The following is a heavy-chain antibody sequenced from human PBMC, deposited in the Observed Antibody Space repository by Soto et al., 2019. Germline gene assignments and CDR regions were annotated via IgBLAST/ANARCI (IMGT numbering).Heavy chain of an antibody. CDR2: ISSSGSTI. D-gene: IGHD3-10*01. CDR1: GFTFSSYA. J-gene: IGHJ4*02. CDR3: AKAIDAPLLWFGELLYHFAY. V-gene: IGHV3-48*03. Sequence: GGSLRLSCAASGFTFSSYAMHWVRQAPGKGLEWVSYISSSGSTIYYADSVKGRFTISRDNAKNSLYLQMNSLRAEDTAVYYCAKAIDAPLLWFGELLYHFAYWGQGTLVTVSS.